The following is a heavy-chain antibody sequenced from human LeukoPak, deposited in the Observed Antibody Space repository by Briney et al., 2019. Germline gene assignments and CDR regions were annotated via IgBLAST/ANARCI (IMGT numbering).Heavy chain of an antibody. V-gene: IGHV3-30-3*01. J-gene: IGHJ5*02. Sequence: PGGSLRLSCAASGFTFSSYAMHWVRQAPGKGLEWVAVISYDGSNKYYADSVKGRFTISRDNSKNTLYLQMNSLRAEDTAVYYCARGAPRIVVVPAAILRYWFDPWGQGTLVTVSS. D-gene: IGHD2-2*02. CDR3: ARGAPRIVVVPAAILRYWFDP. CDR1: GFTFSSYA. CDR2: ISYDGSNK.